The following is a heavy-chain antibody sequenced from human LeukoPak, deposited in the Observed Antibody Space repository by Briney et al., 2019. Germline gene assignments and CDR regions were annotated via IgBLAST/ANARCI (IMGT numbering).Heavy chain of an antibody. J-gene: IGHJ6*02. Sequence: PSQTLSLTCAVSGGSISSGGYSWSWIRQPPGKGLEWIGYIYHSGSTYYNPSLKSRVTISVDRSKNQFSLKLSSVTAADTAVYYCARGRNYYYYGMDVWGQGTMVTVSS. CDR1: GGSISSGGYS. CDR3: ARGRNYYYYGMDV. CDR2: IYHSGST. V-gene: IGHV4-30-2*01.